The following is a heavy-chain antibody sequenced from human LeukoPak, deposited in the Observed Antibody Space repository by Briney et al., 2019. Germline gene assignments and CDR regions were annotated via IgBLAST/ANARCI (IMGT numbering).Heavy chain of an antibody. CDR2: ISSSSSYI. D-gene: IGHD6-19*01. V-gene: IGHV3-21*01. Sequence: GSLRLSCAASGFTFSSYSMNWVRQAPGKGLEWVSSISSSSSYIYYADSVKGRFTISRDNAKNSLYLQMNSLRAENTAVYYCARDRSDRLAVAGTSAFEYWGQGTLVTVSS. CDR1: GFTFSSYS. J-gene: IGHJ4*02. CDR3: ARDRSDRLAVAGTSAFEY.